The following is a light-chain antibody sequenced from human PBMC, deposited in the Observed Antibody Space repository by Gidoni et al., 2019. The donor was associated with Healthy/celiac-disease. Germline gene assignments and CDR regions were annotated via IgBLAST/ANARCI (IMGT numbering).Light chain of an antibody. Sequence: EILLTQSPATLSLSPGERAPLSCRASQSVSSYLAWYQQKPGQAPRLLIYDASNRATGIPARFSGSGSGTDFTLTISSLEPEDFAVYYCQQRSNWPWTFXQXTKVEIK. V-gene: IGKV3-11*01. J-gene: IGKJ1*01. CDR1: QSVSSY. CDR2: DAS. CDR3: QQRSNWPWT.